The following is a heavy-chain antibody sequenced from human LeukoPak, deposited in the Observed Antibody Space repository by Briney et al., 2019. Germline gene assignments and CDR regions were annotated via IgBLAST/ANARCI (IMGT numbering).Heavy chain of an antibody. Sequence: ASVKVSCKASGGTFSSYAISWVRQAPGQGLEWMGGIIPIFGTANYAQKFQGRVTMTEDTSTDTAYMELSNLRSEDTAVYYCATALYSGYAFDYWGQGTLVTVSS. CDR1: GGTFSSYA. CDR3: ATALYSGYAFDY. J-gene: IGHJ4*02. V-gene: IGHV1-69*06. CDR2: IIPIFGTA. D-gene: IGHD5-12*01.